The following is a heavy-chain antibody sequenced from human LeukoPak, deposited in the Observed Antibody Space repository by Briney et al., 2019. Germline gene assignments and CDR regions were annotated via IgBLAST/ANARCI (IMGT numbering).Heavy chain of an antibody. CDR2: INPNSGGT. CDR1: GYTFTGYY. D-gene: IGHD1-26*01. V-gene: IGHV1-2*02. CDR3: AGGFRSGSRPRYNWFDP. J-gene: IGHJ5*02. Sequence: ASVKVSCKASGYTFTGYYMHWVRQAPGQGLEWMGWINPNSGGTNYAQKFQGRVTMTRDTSISTAYMELSRLRSDDTAVYYCAGGFRSGSRPRYNWFDPWGQGTLVTVSS.